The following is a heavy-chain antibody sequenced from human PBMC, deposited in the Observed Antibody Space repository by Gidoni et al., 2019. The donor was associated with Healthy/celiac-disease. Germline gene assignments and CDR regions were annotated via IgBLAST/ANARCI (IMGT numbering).Heavy chain of an antibody. V-gene: IGHV3-21*01. Sequence: EVQLVESGGGLVKPGGSLRLSCAASGFTFSSYSMNWVRQAPGKGLEWVSSISSSSSYIYYADSVKGRFTISRDNAKNSLYLQMNSLRAEDTAVYYCARERLTQYYFDYWGQGTLVTVSS. CDR1: GFTFSSYS. J-gene: IGHJ4*02. CDR2: ISSSSSYI. CDR3: ARERLTQYYFDY.